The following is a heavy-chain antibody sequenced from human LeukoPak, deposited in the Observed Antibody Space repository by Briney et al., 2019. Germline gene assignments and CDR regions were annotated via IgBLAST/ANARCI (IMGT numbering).Heavy chain of an antibody. D-gene: IGHD6-19*01. CDR3: ARDSSGPDY. CDR1: GFTFSSYW. J-gene: IGHJ4*02. V-gene: IGHV3-7*01. Sequence: PGGSLRLSCAASGFTFSSYWMCWVRQAPGKGLEWVANIKQDGSEKYYVDSVKGRFTISRDNAKNSLFLQMNSLRDEDTAVYYCARDSSGPDYWGQGTLVTVSS. CDR2: IKQDGSEK.